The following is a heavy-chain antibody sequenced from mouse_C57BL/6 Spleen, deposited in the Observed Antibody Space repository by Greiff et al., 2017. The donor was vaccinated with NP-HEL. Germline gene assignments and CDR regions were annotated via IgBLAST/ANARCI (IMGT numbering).Heavy chain of an antibody. CDR3: ARGGYYGSSYGYFDV. D-gene: IGHD1-1*01. CDR1: GFTFSSYA. CDR2: ISDGGSYT. J-gene: IGHJ1*03. Sequence: EVKLVESGGGLVKPGGSLKLSCAASGFTFSSYAMSWVRQTPEKRLEWVATISDGGSYTYYPDNVKGRFTIYRDNAKNNLYLQMSHLKSEDTAMYYCARGGYYGSSYGYFDVWGTGTTVTVSS. V-gene: IGHV5-4*03.